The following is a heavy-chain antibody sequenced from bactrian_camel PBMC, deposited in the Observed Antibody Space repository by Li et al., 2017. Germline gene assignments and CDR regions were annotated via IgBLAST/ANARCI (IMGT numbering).Heavy chain of an antibody. CDR2: IGSDGST. J-gene: IGHJ4*01. CDR1: GYTYSTSC. V-gene: IGHV3S53*01. Sequence: QVQLVESGGGSVQAGGSLRLSSAASGYTYSTSCMGWFRQATGKEREGVARIGSDGSTRYADSVKGRFTISRDNAKNTLHLQLNSLKPEDTAVYYCVTWDYWGQGTQVTVS. CDR3: VTWDY. D-gene: IGHD1*01.